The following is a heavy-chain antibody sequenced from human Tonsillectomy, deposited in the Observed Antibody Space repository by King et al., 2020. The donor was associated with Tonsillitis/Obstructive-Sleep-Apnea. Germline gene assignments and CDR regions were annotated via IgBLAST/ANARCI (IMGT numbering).Heavy chain of an antibody. CDR2: INHSGST. V-gene: IGHV4-34*01. J-gene: IGHJ3*02. Sequence: VQLQQWGAGLLKPSETLSLTCAVYGGSFSGYYWSWIRQPPGKGLEWIGEINHSGSTNYNPSLKSRVTISVDTSKNQFSLKLRSVTAAGTAVYYCARPRFLELVGAFDIWGQGTMVTVSS. CDR3: ARPRFLELVGAFDI. D-gene: IGHD3-3*01. CDR1: GGSFSGYY.